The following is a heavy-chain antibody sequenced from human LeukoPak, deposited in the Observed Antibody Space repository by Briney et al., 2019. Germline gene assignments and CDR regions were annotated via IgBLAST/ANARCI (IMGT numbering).Heavy chain of an antibody. V-gene: IGHV3-30*18. J-gene: IGHJ4*02. D-gene: IGHD3-16*02. CDR1: GFTFSRYA. CDR3: AKDNVWGSYRYSHLDY. Sequence: GGSLRLSCAASGFTFSRYAMHWVRQAPGKGLEWVAVISYDGNNKYYADSVQGRFTISRDNSKNTLYLQMNSLRAEDTAMYFCAKDNVWGSYRYSHLDYWGQGTLVTVSS. CDR2: ISYDGNNK.